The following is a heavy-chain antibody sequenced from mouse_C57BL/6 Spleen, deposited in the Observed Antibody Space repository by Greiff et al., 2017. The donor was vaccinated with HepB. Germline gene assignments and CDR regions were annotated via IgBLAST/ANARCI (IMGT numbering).Heavy chain of an antibody. CDR1: GYTFTSYW. J-gene: IGHJ3*01. V-gene: IGHV1-55*01. D-gene: IGHD3-2*02. CDR3: ARSKTKTAQATTWFAY. CDR2: IYPGSGST. Sequence: VQLQQSGAELVKPGASVKMSCKASGYTFTSYWITWVKQRPGQGLEWIGDIYPGSGSTNYNEKFKSKATLTVDTSSSTAYMQLSSLTSEDSAVYYCARSKTKTAQATTWFAYWGQGTLVTVSA.